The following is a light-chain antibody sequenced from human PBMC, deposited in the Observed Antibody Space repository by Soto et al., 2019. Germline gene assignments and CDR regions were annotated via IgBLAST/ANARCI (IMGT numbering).Light chain of an antibody. Sequence: IMMTQSPATLSVTPGERATLSCRASQSVSSNLAWYQQKPGQAPRLLIYGASTRATGIPARFSGSGSGTEFTLTISSLQSEDFAVYYCQQYNNWPLTFGQGTRLEI. CDR3: QQYNNWPLT. CDR2: GAS. J-gene: IGKJ5*01. V-gene: IGKV3-15*01. CDR1: QSVSSN.